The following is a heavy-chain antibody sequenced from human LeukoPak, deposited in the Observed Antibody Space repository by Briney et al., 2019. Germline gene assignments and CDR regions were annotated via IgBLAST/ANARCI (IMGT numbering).Heavy chain of an antibody. CDR2: IYYSGST. Sequence: PSETLSLTCTVSGGSISSSSYYWGWIRQPPGKGLEWIGSIYYSGSTYYNPSLKSRVTISVDTSKNQFSLKLSSVTAADTAVYHCARDDYSNNWFDPWGQGTLVTVSS. J-gene: IGHJ5*02. CDR1: GGSISSSSYY. CDR3: ARDDYSNNWFDP. D-gene: IGHD4-11*01. V-gene: IGHV4-39*07.